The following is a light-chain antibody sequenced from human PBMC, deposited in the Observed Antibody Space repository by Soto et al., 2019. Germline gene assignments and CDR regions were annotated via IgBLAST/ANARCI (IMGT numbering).Light chain of an antibody. Sequence: DIQMTQSPSSLSASVGDRVTITCRASQSISSYLNWYQQKPGKAPKLLIYAASSLQSGVPSRFSGSESGTDFSLTISSLQPEDFATYYCQQTYTTPRTFGQGTKV. CDR3: QQTYTTPRT. CDR1: QSISSY. J-gene: IGKJ1*01. V-gene: IGKV1-39*01. CDR2: AAS.